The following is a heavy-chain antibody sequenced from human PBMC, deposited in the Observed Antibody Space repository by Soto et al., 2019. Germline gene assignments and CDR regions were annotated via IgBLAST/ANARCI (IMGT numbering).Heavy chain of an antibody. CDR1: GFTFSSYW. V-gene: IGHV3-7*01. J-gene: IGHJ4*02. CDR2: IKQDGSEK. CDR3: ARVTPYSSSPEFDY. Sequence: GGSLRLSCAASGFTFSSYWMSWVRQAPGKGLEWVANIKQDGSEKYYVDSVKGRFTISRDNAKNSLYLQMNSLRAEDTAVYYCARVTPYSSSPEFDYWGQGTLVTVSS. D-gene: IGHD6-6*01.